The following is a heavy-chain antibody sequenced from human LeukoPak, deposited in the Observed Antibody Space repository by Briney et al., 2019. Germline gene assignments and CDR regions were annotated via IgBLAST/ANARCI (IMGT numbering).Heavy chain of an antibody. V-gene: IGHV3-23*01. CDR1: GISFSSFG. CDR3: AGVGYSSAWYFFNF. CDR2: LSSTGTT. Sequence: PGGSLRLSCAASGISFSSFGMSWVRQTPEKGLEWVSTLSSTGTTFYAGSVKGRFTISRANSENTLYLQMDSLTAEDTALYYCAGVGYSSAWYFFNFWGQGTLVTVSS. D-gene: IGHD6-13*01. J-gene: IGHJ4*02.